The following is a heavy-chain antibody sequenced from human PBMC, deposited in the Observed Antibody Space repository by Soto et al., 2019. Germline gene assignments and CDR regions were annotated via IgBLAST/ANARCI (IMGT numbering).Heavy chain of an antibody. D-gene: IGHD3-22*01. CDR1: GDSVSSNSAA. CDR3: ARENGAWDSSGYYSFDY. V-gene: IGHV6-1*01. J-gene: IGHJ4*02. CDR2: TYYRSKWNN. Sequence: SQTLSLTCAISGDSVSSNSAAWNWIRQSPSRGLEWLGRTYYRSKWNNDYAVSVESRITIKPNTSKNQFSLQLNSVTPDDTAAYYCARENGAWDSSGYYSFDYWGQGTLVTVSS.